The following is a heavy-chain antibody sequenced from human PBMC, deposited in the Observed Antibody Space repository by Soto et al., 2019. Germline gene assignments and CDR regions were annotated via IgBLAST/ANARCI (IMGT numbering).Heavy chain of an antibody. J-gene: IGHJ4*02. V-gene: IGHV4-39*01. CDR1: GGSISSYY. CDR3: ARRTVNIRTFYSGLKTHCFDY. CDR2: IYYSGST. D-gene: IGHD6-19*01. Sequence: SETLSLTCTVSGGSISSYYWGLIRQPPGKGLEWIGSIYYSGSTYYNPSLQSRVAISVDTSKNQFSLKLKSVTAADTAIYYCARRTVNIRTFYSGLKTHCFDYWGQGAPVTVSS.